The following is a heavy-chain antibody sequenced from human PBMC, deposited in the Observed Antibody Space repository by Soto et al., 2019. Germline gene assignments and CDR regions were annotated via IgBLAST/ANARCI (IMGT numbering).Heavy chain of an antibody. J-gene: IGHJ5*02. CDR1: GYTFSNYG. Sequence: GASVKVSCKTSGYTFSNYGITWLRQAPGQPLEWLGWISLYSDGTNYAQKFQGRVSMTTDTSTTTAYMELRSLGSDDTAVYYCARVVPGAEAWFGPWGQGTLVTVSS. CDR3: ARVVPGAEAWFGP. CDR2: ISLYSDGT. V-gene: IGHV1-18*01. D-gene: IGHD2-2*01.